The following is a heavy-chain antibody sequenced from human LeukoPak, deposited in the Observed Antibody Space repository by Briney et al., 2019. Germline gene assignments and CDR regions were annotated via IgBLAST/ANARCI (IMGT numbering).Heavy chain of an antibody. CDR2: IYSSGTT. J-gene: IGHJ6*03. Sequence: SDTLSLPCTVSGGSVHSYNHYWAWIRQPPGKGLEWMGTIYSSGTTSYNPSLKSRVTITGDTSNNQFSLNLISVTAADTALYYCARQPHSYGPDYYYYYMDLWGTGTTVTVSS. V-gene: IGHV4-39*01. D-gene: IGHD5-18*01. CDR1: GGSVHSYNHY. CDR3: ARQPHSYGPDYYYYYMDL.